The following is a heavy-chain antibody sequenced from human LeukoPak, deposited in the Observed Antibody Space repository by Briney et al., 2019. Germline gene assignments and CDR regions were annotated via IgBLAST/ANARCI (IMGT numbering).Heavy chain of an antibody. Sequence: GRSLRLSCAASGFTFSSYAIHWVRQAPGKGLEWVALISYGGSDKYYADSVKGRFTISRGNAKNSLYLQMNSLRAEDTALYYCAKDIRDSGYELSSIDYWGQGTLVTVSS. V-gene: IGHV3-30*04. CDR1: GFTFSSYA. J-gene: IGHJ4*02. CDR2: ISYGGSDK. D-gene: IGHD5-12*01. CDR3: AKDIRDSGYELSSIDY.